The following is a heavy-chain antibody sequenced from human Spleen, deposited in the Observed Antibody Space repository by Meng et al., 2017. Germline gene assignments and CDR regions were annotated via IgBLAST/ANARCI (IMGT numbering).Heavy chain of an antibody. Sequence: GESLKISCKGSGYSFTNYWIGWVRQMPGKGLEWMGIMHPGDDDISYSPSFQGQVTITADKSISTAYLQWSSLKASDTAMYYCARDVLLWFGETNYYYYYGMDVWGQGTTVTVSS. CDR2: MHPGDDDI. J-gene: IGHJ6*02. CDR1: GYSFTNYW. CDR3: ARDVLLWFGETNYYYYYGMDV. D-gene: IGHD3-10*01. V-gene: IGHV5-51*01.